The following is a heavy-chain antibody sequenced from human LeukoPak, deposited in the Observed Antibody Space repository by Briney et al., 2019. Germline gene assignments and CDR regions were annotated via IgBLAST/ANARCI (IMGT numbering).Heavy chain of an antibody. Sequence: GASVKVSCKASGYTFTSYGISWVRQAPGQGLEWMVWISAYNGNTNYAQKLQGRVTMTTDTSTSTAYMELRSLRSDDTAVYYCARDSDWNTVNYYYGMDVGGKGTTVTVSS. D-gene: IGHD1/OR15-1a*01. CDR3: ARDSDWNTVNYYYGMDV. V-gene: IGHV1-18*04. CDR1: GYTFTSYG. J-gene: IGHJ6*04. CDR2: ISAYNGNT.